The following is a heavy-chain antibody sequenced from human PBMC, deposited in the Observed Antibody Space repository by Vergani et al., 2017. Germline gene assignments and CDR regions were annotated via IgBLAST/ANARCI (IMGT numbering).Heavy chain of an antibody. CDR1: GGTFSSYT. CDR2: IIPILGIA. V-gene: IGHV1-69*02. J-gene: IGHJ3*02. CDR3: AKGGAWWEMATLADAFDI. Sequence: QVQLVQSGAEVKKPGSSVNVSCKASGGTFSSYTISWVRQAPGQGLEWMGRIIPILGIANYAQKFQGRVTITADKSTSTAYMELSSLRAEDTAVYYCAKGGAWWEMATLADAFDIWGQGTMVTVSS. D-gene: IGHD5-24*01.